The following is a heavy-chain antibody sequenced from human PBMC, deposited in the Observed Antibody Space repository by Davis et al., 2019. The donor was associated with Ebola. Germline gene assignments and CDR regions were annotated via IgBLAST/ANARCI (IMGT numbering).Heavy chain of an antibody. CDR1: GFTFSNAW. CDR3: TRIQGGYYFGMDV. J-gene: IGHJ6*02. V-gene: IGHV3-15*01. Sequence: GESLKISCAASGFTFSNAWMSWVRQAPGKGLEWLGRIKSKADYGTTDYAAPVTGRFTISRDDSKNTLYLQMDSLKTEDTAVYYCTRIQGGYYFGMDVWGQGTTVTVSS. D-gene: IGHD5-18*01. CDR2: IKSKADYGTT.